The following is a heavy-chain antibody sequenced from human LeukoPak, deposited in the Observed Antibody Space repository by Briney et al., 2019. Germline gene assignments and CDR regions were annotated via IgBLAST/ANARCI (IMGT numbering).Heavy chain of an antibody. CDR1: GGSISSSSYY. CDR2: IYYSGST. CDR3: ARVSTTFDY. J-gene: IGHJ4*02. V-gene: IGHV4-39*07. Sequence: SETLSLTCTVSGGSISSSSYYWGWIRQPPGKGLEWIGSIYYSGSTYYNPSLKSRVTISVDTSKNQFSLKLSSVTAADTVVYYCARVSTTFDYWGQGTLVTVSS. D-gene: IGHD2-2*01.